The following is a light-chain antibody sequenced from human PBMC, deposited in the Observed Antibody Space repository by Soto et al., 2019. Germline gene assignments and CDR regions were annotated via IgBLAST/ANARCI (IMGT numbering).Light chain of an antibody. CDR2: GAS. J-gene: IGKJ3*01. CDR3: QQRSNWPPRFT. V-gene: IGKV3-11*01. CDR1: QSVSNNY. Sequence: EIVLTQSPGTLSLSPGERATLSCRASQSVSNNYLAWYQQKPGQAPRLLIYGASNRATGIPARFSGSGSGTDFTLTISSLEPEDFAVYYCQQRSNWPPRFTFGPGTKVDIK.